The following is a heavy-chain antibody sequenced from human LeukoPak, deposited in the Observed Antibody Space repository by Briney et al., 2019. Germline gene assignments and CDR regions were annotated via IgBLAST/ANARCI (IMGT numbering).Heavy chain of an antibody. Sequence: GGSLRLSCAASGFTFSSYSMNWVRQAPGKGLEWVSVIYSGGGTYYADSVKGRFTISRDNSKNTLYLQMNSLRAEDTAVYYCASDRHYDNSYIYWGQGTLVTVSS. CDR1: GFTFSSYS. J-gene: IGHJ4*02. CDR3: ASDRHYDNSYIY. V-gene: IGHV3-53*01. D-gene: IGHD3-22*01. CDR2: IYSGGGT.